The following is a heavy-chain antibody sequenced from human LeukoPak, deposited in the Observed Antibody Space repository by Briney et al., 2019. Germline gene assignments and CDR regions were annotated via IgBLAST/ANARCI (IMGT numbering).Heavy chain of an antibody. CDR2: ISSSSSTI. J-gene: IGHJ5*02. Sequence: GGSLRLSCAASGFTFSSYSMNWVRQAPGKGLEWVSYISSSSSTIYYADSVKGRFTISRDNPKNSLYLQMNSLRAEDTAVYYCAKPAMIVVVPWGLIWFDPWGQGTLVTVSS. CDR3: AKPAMIVVVPWGLIWFDP. CDR1: GFTFSSYS. D-gene: IGHD3-22*01. V-gene: IGHV3-48*04.